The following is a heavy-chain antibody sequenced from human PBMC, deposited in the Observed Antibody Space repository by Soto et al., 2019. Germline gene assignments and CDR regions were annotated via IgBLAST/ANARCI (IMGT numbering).Heavy chain of an antibody. Sequence: GGSLRLSCAASGFTFSSYAMSWVRQAPGKGLEWVSAISGSGGSTYYADSVKGRFTISRDNSKNTLYLQMNSLRAEDTAVYYCAKDENIVVVVAATFDYWGQGTLVTVSS. CDR1: GFTFSSYA. CDR3: AKDENIVVVVAATFDY. V-gene: IGHV3-23*01. D-gene: IGHD2-15*01. J-gene: IGHJ4*02. CDR2: ISGSGGST.